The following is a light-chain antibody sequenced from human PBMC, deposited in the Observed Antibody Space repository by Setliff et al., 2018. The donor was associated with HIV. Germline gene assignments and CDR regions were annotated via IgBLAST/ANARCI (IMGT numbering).Light chain of an antibody. CDR3: CSFASASTYV. Sequence: QSALSQPRSVSGSPGQSVTISCTGTSSDVGGYNYVSWYQQHPGKAPKLMIYDVSKRPSGVPDRFSGSKSGNTASLTISGLQAEDEADYYCCSFASASTYVFGSGTKV. CDR1: SSDVGGYNY. CDR2: DVS. V-gene: IGLV2-11*01. J-gene: IGLJ1*01.